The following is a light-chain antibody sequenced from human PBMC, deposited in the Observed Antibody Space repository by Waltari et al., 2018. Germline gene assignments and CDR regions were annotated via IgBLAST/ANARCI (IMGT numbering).Light chain of an antibody. V-gene: IGKV1-39*01. Sequence: DIQMTQSPSSLSASVGDRVTITCRASQSISSYLNWYQQKPGKAPKVLISAASSLQSGVPSRFSGSGSGTDCTLTISSLQPEDFATYYCQHRYSTPWTFGQGTKVEIK. CDR1: QSISSY. CDR3: QHRYSTPWT. CDR2: AAS. J-gene: IGKJ1*01.